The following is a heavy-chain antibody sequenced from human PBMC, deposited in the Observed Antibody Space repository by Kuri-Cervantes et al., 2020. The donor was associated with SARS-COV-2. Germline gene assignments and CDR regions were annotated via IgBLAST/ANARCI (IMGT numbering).Heavy chain of an antibody. CDR3: ARAFGTGQFDY. CDR2: MNPNSGNT. D-gene: IGHD2-8*02. Sequence: ASVKVSCKASGYTFTGYYMHWVRQATGQGLEWMGWMNPNSGNTGYAQKFQGRVTMTRNTSISTAYMELSSLRSEDTAVYYCARAFGTGQFDYWGQGMLVTVSS. V-gene: IGHV1-8*02. CDR1: GYTFTGYY. J-gene: IGHJ4*02.